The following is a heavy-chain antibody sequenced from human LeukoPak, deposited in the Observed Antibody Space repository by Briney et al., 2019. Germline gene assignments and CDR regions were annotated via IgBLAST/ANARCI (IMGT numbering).Heavy chain of an antibody. D-gene: IGHD6-13*01. J-gene: IGHJ4*02. CDR1: GFTFSSYA. V-gene: IGHV3-30*04. CDR3: ARVEGYSSSWFEY. Sequence: GGSLRLTCAASGFTFSSYAMHWVRQAPGKGLEWVAVISYDGSNKYYADSVKGRFTISRDNSKNTLYLQMNSLRAEDTAVYYCARVEGYSSSWFEYWGQGTLVTVSS. CDR2: ISYDGSNK.